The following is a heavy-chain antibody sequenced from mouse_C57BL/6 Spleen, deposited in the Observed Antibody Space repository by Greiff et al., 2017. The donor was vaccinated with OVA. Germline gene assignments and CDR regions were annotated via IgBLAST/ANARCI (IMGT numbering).Heavy chain of an antibody. CDR1: GYTFTSYW. J-gene: IGHJ2*01. Sequence: VQLQQPGAELVKPGASVKLSCKASGYTFTSYWMQWVKQRPGQGLEWIGEIDPSDSYTNYNQKFKGKATLTVDTSSSTAYMQLSSLTSEDSAVYYCARGAVSWGQGTTLTVSS. V-gene: IGHV1-50*01. D-gene: IGHD2-2*01. CDR2: IDPSDSYT. CDR3: ARGAVS.